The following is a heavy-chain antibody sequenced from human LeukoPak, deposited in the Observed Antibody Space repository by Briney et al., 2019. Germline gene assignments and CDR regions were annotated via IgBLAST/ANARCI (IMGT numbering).Heavy chain of an antibody. CDR3: ATLDDYGDYGPF. J-gene: IGHJ4*02. D-gene: IGHD4-17*01. Sequence: ASVKVSCKVSGYTLTELSMHRVRQAPGKGLEWMGGFDPEDGETIYAQKFQGRVTMTEDTSTDTAYMELSSLRSEDTAVYYCATLDDYGDYGPFWGQGTLVTVSS. CDR2: FDPEDGET. CDR1: GYTLTELS. V-gene: IGHV1-24*01.